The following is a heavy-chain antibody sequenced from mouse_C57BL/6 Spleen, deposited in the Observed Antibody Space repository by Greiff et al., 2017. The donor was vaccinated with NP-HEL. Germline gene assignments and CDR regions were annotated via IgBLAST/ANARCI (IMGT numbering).Heavy chain of an antibody. CDR1: GYTFTSYW. D-gene: IGHD1-1*01. Sequence: VQLQQPGAELAMPGASVKLSCKASGYTFTSYWMHWGNQRPGQGLEWIGEIDPSDSYNNYNQKFKGTATLTLEKSSSKAYMQLSSLTSEDSAVYSCASLYYYCSRGGYFDVWGTGTTVTVSS. J-gene: IGHJ1*03. V-gene: IGHV1-69*01. CDR3: ASLYYYCSRGGYFDV. CDR2: IDPSDSYN.